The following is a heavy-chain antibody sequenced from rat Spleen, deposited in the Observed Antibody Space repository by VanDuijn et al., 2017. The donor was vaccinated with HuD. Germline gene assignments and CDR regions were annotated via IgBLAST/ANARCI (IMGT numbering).Heavy chain of an antibody. Sequence: EVQLVESDGGLVQPGRSLKLSCAVSGITFSDYYMAWVRQAPTKGLEWVTTISHDGGSPYYRDAVKGRFTISSENAKSTLYLQRDSRGSEDTATDYCSSPDDSGQKFPFAYWGQGTLVTVSS. D-gene: IGHD4-3*01. CDR1: GITFSDYY. V-gene: IGHV5-29*01. CDR3: SSPDDSGQKFPFAY. J-gene: IGHJ3*01. CDR2: ISHDGGSP.